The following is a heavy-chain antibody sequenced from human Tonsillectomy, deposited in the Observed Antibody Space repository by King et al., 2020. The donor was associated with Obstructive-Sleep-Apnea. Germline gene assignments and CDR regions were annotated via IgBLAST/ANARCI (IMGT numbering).Heavy chain of an antibody. Sequence: VQLVESGGGLVKPGGSLRLSCAASGFTFGDYYMSWIRQAPGKGLEWVSYISSSGSTLYYADSVKGRFTISRDNAKNSLYLQMNSLRAEDTAVYYCARDVPERSLWSDPYYFDYWGQGTLVTVSS. V-gene: IGHV3-11*01. D-gene: IGHD5-18*01. J-gene: IGHJ4*02. CDR2: ISSSGSTL. CDR1: GFTFGDYY. CDR3: ARDVPERSLWSDPYYFDY.